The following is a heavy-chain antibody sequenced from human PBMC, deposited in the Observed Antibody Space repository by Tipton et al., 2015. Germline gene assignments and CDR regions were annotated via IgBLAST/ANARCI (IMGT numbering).Heavy chain of an antibody. J-gene: IGHJ4*02. V-gene: IGHV3-23*01. CDR2: ITSSGGST. Sequence: SLRLSCAASGFTFINYAMSWVRQAPGKGLERVAAITSSGGSTHYADSVKGRFTISRDTSGNTLYLQMNSLRAEDTAVYYCAGGVVSATRESYWGQGTLVTVSS. D-gene: IGHD2-15*01. CDR1: GFTFINYA. CDR3: AGGVVSATRESY.